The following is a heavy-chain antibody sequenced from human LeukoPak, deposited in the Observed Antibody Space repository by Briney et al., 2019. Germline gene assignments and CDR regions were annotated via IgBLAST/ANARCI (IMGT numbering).Heavy chain of an antibody. CDR1: GGSISSSSYY. J-gene: IGHJ5*02. Sequence: SETLSLTCTVSGGSISSSSYYWGWIRQPPGMGLEWIGSIYYNGKTFYNPSLKSRVTISIDTSKNQFSLKLSSVTAADTAVYYCARQTTEGFDPWGQGVLVTVSS. CDR2: IYYNGKT. D-gene: IGHD4-17*01. V-gene: IGHV4-39*07. CDR3: ARQTTEGFDP.